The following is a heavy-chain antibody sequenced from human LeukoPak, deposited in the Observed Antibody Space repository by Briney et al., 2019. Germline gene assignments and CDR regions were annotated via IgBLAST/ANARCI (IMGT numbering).Heavy chain of an antibody. J-gene: IGHJ1*01. CDR3: AREDYCGGGSCYSGYFQH. CDR1: GGAITSYY. CDR2: IYYSGIT. V-gene: IGHV4-59*01. D-gene: IGHD2-15*01. Sequence: SETLSLTCTVSGGAITSYYWSWIRQPPGKGLEWIGYIYYSGITDYNPSLRSRVTISVDTSKNQFSLKLSSVTAADTAVYYCAREDYCGGGSCYSGYFQHWGQGTLVTVSS.